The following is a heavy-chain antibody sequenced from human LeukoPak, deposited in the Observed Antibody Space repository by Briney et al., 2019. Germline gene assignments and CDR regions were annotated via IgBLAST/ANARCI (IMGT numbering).Heavy chain of an antibody. J-gene: IGHJ6*03. D-gene: IGHD3-10*01. V-gene: IGHV4-39*01. CDR1: GGSISSSSYY. CDR3: ARRGGIIRGVASYYYMDV. Sequence: SETLSLTCTVSGGSISSSSYYWGWIRQPPGKGLECIGTIYYSGSTYYNPSLKSRVTISVDTSKNQFSLKLSSVTAADTAAYYCARRGGIIRGVASYYYMDVWAKGPRSPSP. CDR2: IYYSGST.